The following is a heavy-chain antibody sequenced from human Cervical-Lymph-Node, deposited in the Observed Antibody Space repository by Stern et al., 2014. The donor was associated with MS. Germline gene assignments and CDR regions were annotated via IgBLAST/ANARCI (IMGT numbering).Heavy chain of an antibody. D-gene: IGHD6-6*01. Sequence: VQLVQSGSEVKKPGSSVKVSCKASGGTFRNYALSWVRQAPGQGLEWMGVIIPVSGTATYAQKFQGRVTIIADESTGTVFMEMSSLASEDTAVYFCAIFHPPRWGQGTMVTVSS. CDR3: AIFHPPR. V-gene: IGHV1-69*01. CDR2: IIPVSGTA. CDR1: GGTFRNYA. J-gene: IGHJ3*01.